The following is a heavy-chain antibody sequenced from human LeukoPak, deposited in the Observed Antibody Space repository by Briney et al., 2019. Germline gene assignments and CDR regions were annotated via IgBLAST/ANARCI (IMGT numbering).Heavy chain of an antibody. CDR1: GDSINNYY. D-gene: IGHD2/OR15-2a*01. CDR2: IYSTGTT. Sequence: SETLSLTCTVSGDSINNYYWSWIRQPAGKGLEWIGRIYSTGTTNYNPSLKSRVTMSVDTSKNQFSLKLSSVTAADTAVYYCAKVRYGTFNWFDPWGQGTLVTVSS. J-gene: IGHJ5*02. V-gene: IGHV4-4*07. CDR3: AKVRYGTFNWFDP.